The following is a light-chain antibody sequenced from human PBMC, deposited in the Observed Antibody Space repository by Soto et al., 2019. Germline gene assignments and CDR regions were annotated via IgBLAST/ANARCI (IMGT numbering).Light chain of an antibody. J-gene: IGKJ4*01. CDR3: QQYFSSPLT. V-gene: IGKV4-1*01. Sequence: DIVMTQSPDSLAVSLGERATIYCKSSQTLLFSSHNKTFLAWYQQKPGQPPKLLVHWASTRESVVPDRFSGSGSETDFTLTITSLQAADVAVYYCQQYFSSPLTFGGGTKVQIK. CDR1: QTLLFSSHNKTF. CDR2: WAS.